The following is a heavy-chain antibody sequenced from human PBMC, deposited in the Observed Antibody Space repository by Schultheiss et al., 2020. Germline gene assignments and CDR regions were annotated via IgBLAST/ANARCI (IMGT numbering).Heavy chain of an antibody. CDR1: GFTVSNNY. CDR3: ARDLLGSHLDY. V-gene: IGHV3-66*01. J-gene: IGHJ4*02. Sequence: GGSLRLSCAASGFTVSNNYVSCVRQAPGKGLEWVSTISGDGHTYYADSVKARFTISRDNSKNTLYLQMNSLRAEDTAVYYCARDLLGSHLDYWGQGTLVTVSS. D-gene: IGHD1-26*01. CDR2: ISGDGHT.